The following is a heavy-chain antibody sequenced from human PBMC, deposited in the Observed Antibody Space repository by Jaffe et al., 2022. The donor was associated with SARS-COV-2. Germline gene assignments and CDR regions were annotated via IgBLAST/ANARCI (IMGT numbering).Heavy chain of an antibody. CDR1: GFTFGDYA. Sequence: EVQLVESGGGLVQPGRSLRLSCTASGFTFGDYAMSWVRQAPGKGLEWVGFIRSKAYGGTTEYAASVKGRFTISRDDSKSIAYLQMNSLKTEDTAVYYCTRARDYYDSLGLDPGSYWGQGTLVTVSS. CDR3: TRARDYYDSLGLDPGSY. J-gene: IGHJ4*02. CDR2: IRSKAYGGTT. D-gene: IGHD3-22*01. V-gene: IGHV3-49*04.